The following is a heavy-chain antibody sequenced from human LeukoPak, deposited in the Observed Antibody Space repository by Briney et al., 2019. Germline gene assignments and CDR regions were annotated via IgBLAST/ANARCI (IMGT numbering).Heavy chain of an antibody. J-gene: IGHJ4*02. CDR3: ARGPYSSDAGY. CDR2: MSHTGHT. V-gene: IGHV4-34*01. CDR1: GGSFTSYY. D-gene: IGHD6-25*01. Sequence: KSSETLSLTCAVSGGSFTSYYWSWIRQPPGKGLEWIGEMSHTGHTNYNPAIKRRVTISVRTCKNQLSLILSSVTAADTAVYYCARGPYSSDAGYWGQGTLVTVSS.